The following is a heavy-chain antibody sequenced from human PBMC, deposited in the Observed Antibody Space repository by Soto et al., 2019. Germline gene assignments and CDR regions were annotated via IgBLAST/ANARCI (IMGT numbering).Heavy chain of an antibody. CDR2: VLHLYNSA. D-gene: IGHD2-15*01. CDR1: GDTFEFHS. V-gene: IGHV1-69*14. CDR3: ARDHGGSLISTGFDV. J-gene: IGHJ5*02. Sequence: VQLTQSESQLKQPGSSLKVSCQVSGDTFEFHSLNWVRQAPGLGLEWLGGVLHLYNSAIYAPKFQGRVTINGDSSTRTVSLRMTSRRSDDSAVCFCARDHGGSLISTGFDVWGQGTPVTVS.